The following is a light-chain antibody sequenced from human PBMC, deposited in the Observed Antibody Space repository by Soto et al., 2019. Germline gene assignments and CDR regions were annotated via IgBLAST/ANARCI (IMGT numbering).Light chain of an antibody. V-gene: IGKV3-15*01. Sequence: EILMTQSPASLSVSPGERVILSCRATLSISSNLAWYQQKPGQAPRLLIYGTSTRATGIPARFSGSGSGTEFTLTITSLQSEDFAIYFCQQYNNWPLTFGQGTRLEIK. CDR3: QQYNNWPLT. CDR2: GTS. CDR1: LSISSN. J-gene: IGKJ5*01.